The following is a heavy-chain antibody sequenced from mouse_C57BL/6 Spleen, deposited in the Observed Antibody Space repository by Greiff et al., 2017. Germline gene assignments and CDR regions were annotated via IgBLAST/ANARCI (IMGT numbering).Heavy chain of an antibody. Sequence: QVQLQQPGAELVKPGASVKMSCKASGYTFTSYWITWVKQRPGQGLEWIGDIYPGSGSTNYNEKFKSKATLTVDTSSSTAYMQLSSLTSEDSAVYYCARGGYGGGYGWYFDDWGTGTTVTVSS. CDR1: GYTFTSYW. CDR2: IYPGSGST. V-gene: IGHV1-55*01. J-gene: IGHJ1*03. D-gene: IGHD1-1*01. CDR3: ARGGYGGGYGWYFDD.